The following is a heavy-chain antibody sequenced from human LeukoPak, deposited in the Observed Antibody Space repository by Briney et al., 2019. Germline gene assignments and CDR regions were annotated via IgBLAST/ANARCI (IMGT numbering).Heavy chain of an antibody. Sequence: GGSLRLSCAASGFTFSSYEMNWVRQAPGKGLEWLSYISDSGSTIHYADSVKGRLTISRDNAKNSLYLQMNSLRAEDTAVYYCARETEMANLDYWGQGTLVTVSS. CDR3: ARETEMANLDY. CDR1: GFTFSSYE. CDR2: ISDSGSTI. D-gene: IGHD5-24*01. V-gene: IGHV3-48*03. J-gene: IGHJ4*02.